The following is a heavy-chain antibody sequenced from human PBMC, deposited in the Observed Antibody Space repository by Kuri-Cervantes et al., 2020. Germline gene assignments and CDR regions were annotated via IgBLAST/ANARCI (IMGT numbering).Heavy chain of an antibody. Sequence: AAVKVSCKASGYTFTSYYMHWVRQAPGQGLEWMGIINPSGGSTSYAQKFQGRVTITADESTSTAYMELSSLRSEDTAVYYCARVAAGFGVVTAFFDYWGQGTLVTVSS. CDR2: INPSGGST. D-gene: IGHD2-21*02. J-gene: IGHJ4*02. CDR1: GYTFTSYY. V-gene: IGHV1-46*01. CDR3: ARVAAGFGVVTAFFDY.